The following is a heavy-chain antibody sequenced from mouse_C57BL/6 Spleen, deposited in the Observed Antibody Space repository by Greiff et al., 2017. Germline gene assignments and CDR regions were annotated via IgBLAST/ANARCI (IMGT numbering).Heavy chain of an antibody. CDR3: ARGLDSSGYAFAY. CDR1: GYTFTSYW. CDR2: IYPGSGST. Sequence: VQLQQPGAELVKPGASVKMSCKASGYTFTSYWITWVKQRPGQGLEWIGDIYPGSGSTNYNEKFKSKATLTVDTSTSTAYMQLSSLTSEDSAVYYCARGLDSSGYAFAYWGQGTLVTVSA. D-gene: IGHD3-2*02. V-gene: IGHV1-55*01. J-gene: IGHJ3*01.